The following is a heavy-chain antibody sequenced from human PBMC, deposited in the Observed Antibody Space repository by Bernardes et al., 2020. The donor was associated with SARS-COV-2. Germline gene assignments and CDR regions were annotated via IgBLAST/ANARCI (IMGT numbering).Heavy chain of an antibody. CDR3: AKGANLRSYTTPEYFKH. V-gene: IGHV3-43*02. Sequence: GGSLRLSCAASGFTFDDYAMHWVRQAPGKGLEWVSPISGGGGSTYYADSVKGRFTISRDNCKNSLYLQMNSLRTEDTALYYCAKGANLRSYTTPEYFKHWGQGTLVTVSA. CDR2: ISGGGGST. J-gene: IGHJ1*01. CDR1: GFTFDDYA. D-gene: IGHD1-26*01.